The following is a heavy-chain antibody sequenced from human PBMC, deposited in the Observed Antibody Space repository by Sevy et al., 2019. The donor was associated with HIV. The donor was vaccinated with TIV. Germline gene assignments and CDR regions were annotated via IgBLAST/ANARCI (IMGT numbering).Heavy chain of an antibody. D-gene: IGHD2-2*01. J-gene: IGHJ6*02. CDR2: IKKDGSEK. CDR3: ARDCSSTSCLWGLDV. Sequence: GGSLRLSCAASGFTFSTYWMSWVRQAPGKGLEWVANIKKDGSEKYYVDSVKGRFTISRHNAKNSLYLQMNSLRVADTALYYCARDCSSTSCLWGLDVWGQGTSVTVSS. V-gene: IGHV3-7*03. CDR1: GFTFSTYW.